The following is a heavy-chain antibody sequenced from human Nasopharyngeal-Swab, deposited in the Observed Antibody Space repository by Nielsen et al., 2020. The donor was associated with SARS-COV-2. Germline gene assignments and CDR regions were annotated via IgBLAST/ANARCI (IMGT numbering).Heavy chain of an antibody. Sequence: SLTISCAASGFTFSSYGMHLVRQAPGKGLEWVAVISYDGSNKYYADSVKGRFTISRDNSKNTLYLQMNSLRAEDTAVYYCAKEPSSGSYPSWGQGTLVTVSS. V-gene: IGHV3-30*18. D-gene: IGHD1-26*01. CDR3: AKEPSSGSYPS. CDR2: ISYDGSNK. J-gene: IGHJ4*02. CDR1: GFTFSSYG.